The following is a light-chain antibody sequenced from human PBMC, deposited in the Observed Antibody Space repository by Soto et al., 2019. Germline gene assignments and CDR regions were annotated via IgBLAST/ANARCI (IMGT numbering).Light chain of an antibody. CDR1: SSDVGGYGYNY. CDR3: SSYTTSSTQV. J-gene: IGLJ1*01. V-gene: IGLV2-14*01. CDR2: EVS. Sequence: QSVLTQPASVSGSPGQSITISCTGTSSDVGGYGYNYVSWYQQHPGKAPKLMICEVSNRPSGVSNRFSGSKSGNTASLTISGLQAEDEADYYCSSYTTSSTQVFGTGTKVTVL.